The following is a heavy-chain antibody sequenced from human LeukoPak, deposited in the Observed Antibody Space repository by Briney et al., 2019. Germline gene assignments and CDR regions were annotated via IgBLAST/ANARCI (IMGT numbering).Heavy chain of an antibody. Sequence: ASVKVSCKASGYTFTSYAISWVRQAPGQGLEWMGWISTYNGNTNYAQTLQGRVTMTTDTFTSTAYMELRSLRSDDTAVYYCARLSRDGYNMNYWGQGTLVTVSS. CDR3: ARLSRDGYNMNY. V-gene: IGHV1-18*01. J-gene: IGHJ4*02. CDR1: GYTFTSYA. CDR2: ISTYNGNT. D-gene: IGHD5-24*01.